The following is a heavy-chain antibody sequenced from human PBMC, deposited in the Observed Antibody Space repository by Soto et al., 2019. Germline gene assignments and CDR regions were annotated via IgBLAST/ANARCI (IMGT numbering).Heavy chain of an antibody. D-gene: IGHD3-10*01. V-gene: IGHV1-69*12. Sequence: QVQLVQSGAEVKKPGSSMKVSCEAPGGSFNTYVITWVRQAPGHVLDWMRGIIPLFGSPNYAQKFQGRLTITADESTSIVYMQLSSLISDDTAVYYCARPTEPGPFGFDYGMDVWGQGTTVTVS. CDR3: ARPTEPGPFGFDYGMDV. J-gene: IGHJ6*02. CDR1: GGSFNTYV. CDR2: IIPLFGSP.